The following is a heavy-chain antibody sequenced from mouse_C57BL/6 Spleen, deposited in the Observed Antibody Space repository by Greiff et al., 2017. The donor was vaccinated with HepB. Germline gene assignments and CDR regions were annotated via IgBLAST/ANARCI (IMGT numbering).Heavy chain of an antibody. CDR2: IDPDTGGT. Sequence: QVQLQQSGAELVRPGASVTLSCKASGYTFTDYEMHWVKQTPVHGLEWIGAIDPDTGGTAYNQKFKGKAILTADKSSSTAYMELRSLPSEDSAVYSSTPSCGYFDVWGTGTTVTVSS. CDR3: TPSCGYFDV. D-gene: IGHD1-1*01. CDR1: GYTFTDYE. V-gene: IGHV1-15*01. J-gene: IGHJ1*03.